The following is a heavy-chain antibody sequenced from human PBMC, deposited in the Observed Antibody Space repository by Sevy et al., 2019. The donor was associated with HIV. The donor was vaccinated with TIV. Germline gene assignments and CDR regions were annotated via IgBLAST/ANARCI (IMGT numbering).Heavy chain of an antibody. CDR1: GFTFSSYA. V-gene: IGHV3-23*01. CDR2: ISGSGGTQ. CDR3: AKGGSSWVLFDY. Sequence: GGSLRLSCAASGFTFSSYAMSWVRQAPGKGLEWVSAISGSGGTQYYAASVKGRFTISRENSKNTLYLQMNSLRAEDTAVYYCAKGGSSWVLFDYWGQGTLVTVSS. J-gene: IGHJ4*02. D-gene: IGHD6-13*01.